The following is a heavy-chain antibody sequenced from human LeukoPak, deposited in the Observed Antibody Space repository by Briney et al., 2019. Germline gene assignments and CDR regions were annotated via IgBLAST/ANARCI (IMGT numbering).Heavy chain of an antibody. D-gene: IGHD3-22*01. CDR3: ARGTSPTYYYDSSGPDLGY. V-gene: IGHV1-69*13. Sequence: ASVKVSCKASGYTFTSYAISWVRQAPGQGLEWMGGIIPIFGTANYAQKFQGRVTITADESTSTAYMELSSLRSEDTAVYYCARGTSPTYYYDSSGPDLGYWGQGTLVTVSS. J-gene: IGHJ4*02. CDR2: IIPIFGTA. CDR1: GYTFTSYA.